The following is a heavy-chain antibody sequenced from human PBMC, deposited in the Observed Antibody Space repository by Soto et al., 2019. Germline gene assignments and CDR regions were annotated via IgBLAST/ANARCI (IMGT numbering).Heavy chain of an antibody. Sequence: ASVKVSCKASGYTFTSYGISWVRQAPGQGLEWMGWISAYNGNTNYAQKLQGRVTMTTDTSTSTAYMELRSLRSDDTAVYYCATAGGYSYVRSGYYYYGMDVWGQGTTVTVSS. V-gene: IGHV1-18*01. CDR3: ATAGGYSYVRSGYYYYGMDV. CDR2: ISAYNGNT. J-gene: IGHJ6*02. D-gene: IGHD5-18*01. CDR1: GYTFTSYG.